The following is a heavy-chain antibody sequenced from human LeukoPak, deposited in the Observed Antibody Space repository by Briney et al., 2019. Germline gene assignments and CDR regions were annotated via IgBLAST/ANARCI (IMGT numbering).Heavy chain of an antibody. D-gene: IGHD2-15*01. J-gene: IGHJ4*02. V-gene: IGHV3-30*03. CDR1: GFTFSSYG. CDR3: ASPPGYDGGPLDY. Sequence: GGSLRLSCAASGFTFSSYGMHWVRQAPGKGLEWVAVISYDGSNKYYADSVKGRFTISRDNSKNTLYLQMNSLRAEDTAVYYCASPPGYDGGPLDYWGQGTLVTVSS. CDR2: ISYDGSNK.